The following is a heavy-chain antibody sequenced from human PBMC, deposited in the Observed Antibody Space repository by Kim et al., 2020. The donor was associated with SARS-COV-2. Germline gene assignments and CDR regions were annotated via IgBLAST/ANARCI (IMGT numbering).Heavy chain of an antibody. V-gene: IGHV3-74*01. D-gene: IGHD3-22*01. Sequence: GGSLRLSCAVSGFTLSDYWMHWVRQAPGKGLVWVSRINRDGSGTNYADSVKGRFTISSDNAKNTLYLQMNSLRVDDTAVYYCARESSGGYYMDDWGIGTT. CDR1: GFTLSDYW. CDR3: ARESSGGYYMDD. J-gene: IGHJ6*03. CDR2: INRDGSGT.